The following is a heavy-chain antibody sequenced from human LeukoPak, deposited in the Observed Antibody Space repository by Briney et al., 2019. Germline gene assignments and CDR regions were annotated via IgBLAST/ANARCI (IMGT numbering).Heavy chain of an antibody. Sequence: SETLSLTCTVSGGSISSYYWSWIRQPPGKGLEWIGYIYYSGSTNYNPSLKSRVTISVDTSKNQFSLKLSPVTAADTAVYYCARSTGTNWFDPWGQGTLVTVSS. CDR2: IYYSGST. D-gene: IGHD1-1*01. J-gene: IGHJ5*02. V-gene: IGHV4-59*01. CDR1: GGSISSYY. CDR3: ARSTGTNWFDP.